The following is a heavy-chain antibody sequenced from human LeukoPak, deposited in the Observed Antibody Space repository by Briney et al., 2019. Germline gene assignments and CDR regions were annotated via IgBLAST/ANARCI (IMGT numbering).Heavy chain of an antibody. J-gene: IGHJ4*02. V-gene: IGHV1-8*01. CDR1: GYTFTSYD. Sequence: ASVKVSCKASGYTFTSYDINRVRQATGQGLEWMGWMNPNSGSTGYAQKFQGRVTMTRSTSISTAYMELSSLRSEDTAVYYCARGLYGYGHTFDYWGQGTLVTVSS. D-gene: IGHD5-12*01. CDR2: MNPNSGST. CDR3: ARGLYGYGHTFDY.